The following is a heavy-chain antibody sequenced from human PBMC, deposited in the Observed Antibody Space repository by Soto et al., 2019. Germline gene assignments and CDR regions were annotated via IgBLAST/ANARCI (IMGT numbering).Heavy chain of an antibody. CDR3: AKGRGYSYGPRGYDGMDV. Sequence: EVQLLESGGGLVQPGGSLRLSCAASGFTFSSYAMSWVRQAPGKGLEWVSAISGSGGSTYYADSVKGRFTISRDNSKNTLYLQMNSLRAEDTAVYYCAKGRGYSYGPRGYDGMDVWGQGTTVTVSS. V-gene: IGHV3-23*01. CDR1: GFTFSSYA. J-gene: IGHJ6*02. D-gene: IGHD5-18*01. CDR2: ISGSGGST.